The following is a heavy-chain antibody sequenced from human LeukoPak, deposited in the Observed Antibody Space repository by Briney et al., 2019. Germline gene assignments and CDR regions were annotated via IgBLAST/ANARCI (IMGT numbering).Heavy chain of an antibody. CDR3: ARGGGYDSSGYSFEAFDI. Sequence: GGSPRLSCAASGFTFSSYGMHWVRQAPGKGLEWVAVISYDGSNKYYADSVKGRFTISRDNSKNTLYLQMNSLRAEDTAVYYCARGGGYDSSGYSFEAFDIWGQGTVVTVSS. D-gene: IGHD3-22*01. V-gene: IGHV3-30*03. J-gene: IGHJ3*02. CDR2: ISYDGSNK. CDR1: GFTFSSYG.